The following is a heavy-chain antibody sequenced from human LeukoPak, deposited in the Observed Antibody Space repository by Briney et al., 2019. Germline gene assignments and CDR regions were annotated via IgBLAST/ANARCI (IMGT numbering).Heavy chain of an antibody. J-gene: IGHJ4*02. Sequence: GGSLRLSCAASGFTFSSYGMHWVRQAPGKGLEWVAFIRYDGSSKFYADSVKGRFTISRDHSKNTLYLQMNSLRPEDTAVYYCAKESESYDSSGSTFDHWGQGTLVAVSS. D-gene: IGHD3-22*01. V-gene: IGHV3-30*02. CDR2: IRYDGSSK. CDR3: AKESESYDSSGSTFDH. CDR1: GFTFSSYG.